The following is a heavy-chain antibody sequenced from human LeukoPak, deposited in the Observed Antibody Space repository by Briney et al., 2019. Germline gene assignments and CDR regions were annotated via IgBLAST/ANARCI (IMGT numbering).Heavy chain of an antibody. CDR2: IYYSGST. Sequence: KPSERLSLTCTVSGGSISSTTYYWGWIRRPPGKGLEWIGPIYYSGSTYYNPSLKSRVTISVDTSKNQFSLKLSSVTAADTAVYYCARDRVATRGSYYGMDVWGQGTTVTLSS. J-gene: IGHJ6*02. V-gene: IGHV4-39*07. D-gene: IGHD3-10*01. CDR1: GGSISSTTYY. CDR3: ARDRVATRGSYYGMDV.